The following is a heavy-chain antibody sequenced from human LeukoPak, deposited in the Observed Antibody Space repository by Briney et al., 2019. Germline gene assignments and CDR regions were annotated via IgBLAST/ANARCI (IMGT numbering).Heavy chain of an antibody. Sequence: ASVKVSCKASGYTFTNYYIHWVRQASGQGLEWMGLINPRDGSTTYAQRFQGRVTMTRETSTSTVYMDLSNLRSDDTAVYYCAKNYGSGRAHDFWGQGTLVTVSS. V-gene: IGHV1-46*01. D-gene: IGHD3-10*01. CDR3: AKNYGSGRAHDF. CDR2: INPRDGST. CDR1: GYTFTNYY. J-gene: IGHJ4*02.